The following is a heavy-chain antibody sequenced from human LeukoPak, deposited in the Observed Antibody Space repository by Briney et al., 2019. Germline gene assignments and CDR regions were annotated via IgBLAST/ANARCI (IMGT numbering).Heavy chain of an antibody. V-gene: IGHV3-7*01. CDR3: ARDLTSYSYGEARPNWFDP. CDR1: GFTFSSYW. CDR2: IKQDGSEK. D-gene: IGHD5-18*01. J-gene: IGHJ5*02. Sequence: PGVSLRLSCAAAGFTFSSYWMSWVRQAPGKGLEWVANIKQDGSEKYYVDSVKGRFTISRDNAKNSLYLQMNSLRAEDTAVYYCARDLTSYSYGEARPNWFDPWGQGTLVTVSS.